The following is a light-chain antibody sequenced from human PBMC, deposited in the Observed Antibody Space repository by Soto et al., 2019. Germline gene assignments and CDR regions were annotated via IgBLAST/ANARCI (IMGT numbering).Light chain of an antibody. Sequence: IVMTQSPVSLPVTPGEPASISCRSSQSLLHYNGYNYLDWYLQKPGQSPQLLLYLGSNRASGVPDRFSGSGSGTEFTLQINRVEAEDVGVYYCMQAVQAPLTFGQGTKLEIK. J-gene: IGKJ2*01. CDR3: MQAVQAPLT. V-gene: IGKV2-28*01. CDR2: LGS. CDR1: QSLLHYNGYNY.